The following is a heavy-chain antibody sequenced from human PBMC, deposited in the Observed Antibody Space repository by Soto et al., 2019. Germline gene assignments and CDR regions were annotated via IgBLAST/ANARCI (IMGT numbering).Heavy chain of an antibody. CDR2: IVPIYRTA. Sequence: KVSCKASGGTFSSYRINWVRQAPGQGLEWVGGIVPIYRTADYAQKFQGRVTITADESARTAYMELRSLKSQDTAVYYCARDSGAKLSSSWGQGTLVTVS. J-gene: IGHJ4*02. CDR3: ARDSGAKLSSS. CDR1: GGTFSSYR. V-gene: IGHV1-69*01. D-gene: IGHD6-13*01.